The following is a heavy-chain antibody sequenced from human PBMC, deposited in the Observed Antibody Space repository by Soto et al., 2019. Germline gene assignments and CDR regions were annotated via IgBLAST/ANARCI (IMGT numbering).Heavy chain of an antibody. Sequence: QVHLVQSGAEVKKPGASVKVSCKGSVYTFTSYGITWVRQAPGQGLEWMGWISAHNGNTDYAQKLQGRVTVTSDTSTSTAYMELRSLRSDDTAVYYCARGRYGDYWGQGALVTVSS. CDR2: ISAHNGNT. CDR3: ARGRYGDY. CDR1: VYTFTSYG. J-gene: IGHJ4*02. V-gene: IGHV1-18*01. D-gene: IGHD1-1*01.